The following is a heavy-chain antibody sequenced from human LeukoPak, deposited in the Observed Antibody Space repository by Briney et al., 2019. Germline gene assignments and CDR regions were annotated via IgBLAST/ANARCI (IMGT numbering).Heavy chain of an antibody. V-gene: IGHV1-24*01. CDR3: ARERIEVSVGWFDP. Sequence: ASVKVSCKVSGTPLIELNINWVRQAPGKGLEWMGGFDPEHGRTIYAHKFQGRATMTEDRSTDTAYMELSSLRSEDTAVYYCARERIEVSVGWFDPWGQGTLVTVSS. D-gene: IGHD5/OR15-5a*01. CDR2: FDPEHGRT. J-gene: IGHJ5*02. CDR1: GTPLIELN.